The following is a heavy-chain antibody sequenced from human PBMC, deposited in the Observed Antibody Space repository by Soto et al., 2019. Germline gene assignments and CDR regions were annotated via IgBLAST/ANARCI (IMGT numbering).Heavy chain of an antibody. CDR1: AGFLSRGGYY. D-gene: IGHD3-22*01. V-gene: IGHV4-31*03. CDR3: ARGSYYDSSGYYGP. CDR2: IYYSGST. J-gene: IGHJ5*02. Sequence: TLSHTCTVSAGFLSRGGYYWSWIRQHPGKGLEWIGYIYYSGSTYYNPSLKSRVTISVDTSKNQFSLKLSSVTAADTAVYFCARGSYYDSSGYYGPLGQGTLVT.